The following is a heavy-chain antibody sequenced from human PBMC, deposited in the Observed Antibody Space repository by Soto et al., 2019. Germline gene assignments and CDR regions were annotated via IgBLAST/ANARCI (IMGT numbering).Heavy chain of an antibody. Sequence: QVQLVQSGAEVKKPGASVKVSCKASGYTFTSYDINWVRQATGQGLEWMGWMNPNSGNTGYAQKFQGRVTMTRNTTISTAYMGLSSLRSEDTAGYYCARGRDVLLWFGETTNFDYWGQGTLVTVSS. CDR2: MNPNSGNT. CDR3: ARGRDVLLWFGETTNFDY. CDR1: GYTFTSYD. D-gene: IGHD3-10*01. J-gene: IGHJ4*02. V-gene: IGHV1-8*01.